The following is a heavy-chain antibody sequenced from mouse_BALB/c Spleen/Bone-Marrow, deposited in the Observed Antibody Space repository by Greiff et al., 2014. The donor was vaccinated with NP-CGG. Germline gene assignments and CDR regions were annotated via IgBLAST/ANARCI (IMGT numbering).Heavy chain of an antibody. CDR3: TNYGYD. V-gene: IGHV1S81*02. CDR2: INPSNGRT. J-gene: IGHJ2*01. CDR1: GYTFTSFW. Sequence: VQLQQSGAELVKPGASVKLSCKASGYTFTSFWTHWVKLRPGQGFEWVGEINPSNGRTNYNEKFKRKATLTVDKSSSTAYMQLSSLTSEDSAVYYCTNYGYDWGRGTTLTVSS. D-gene: IGHD1-2*01.